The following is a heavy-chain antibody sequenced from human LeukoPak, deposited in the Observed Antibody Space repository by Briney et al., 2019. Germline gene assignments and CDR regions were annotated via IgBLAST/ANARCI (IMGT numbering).Heavy chain of an antibody. CDR3: ARPFWSGYPYAFDI. V-gene: IGHV4-59*01. Sequence: PSETLSLTXTVSGGSISSYYWSWIRQPPGKGLEWIGYIYYSGSTNYNPSLKSRVTISVDTSKNQFSLKLSSVTAADTAVYYCARPFWSGYPYAFDIWGQGTMVTVSS. CDR1: GGSISSYY. J-gene: IGHJ3*02. D-gene: IGHD3-3*01. CDR2: IYYSGST.